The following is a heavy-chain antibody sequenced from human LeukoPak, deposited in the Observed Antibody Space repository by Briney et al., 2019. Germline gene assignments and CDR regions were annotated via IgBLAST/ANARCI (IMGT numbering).Heavy chain of an antibody. CDR2: INHSGST. CDR3: ARTLVVPAAMGYFDL. Sequence: PSETLSLTCAVYGGSFSGYYWSWIRQPPGKGLEWIGEINHSGSTNYNPSLKSRVTISVDTSKNQFSLKLSSVTAADTAVYYCARTLVVPAAMGYFDLWGRGTLVTVSS. J-gene: IGHJ2*01. V-gene: IGHV4-34*01. CDR1: GGSFSGYY. D-gene: IGHD2-2*01.